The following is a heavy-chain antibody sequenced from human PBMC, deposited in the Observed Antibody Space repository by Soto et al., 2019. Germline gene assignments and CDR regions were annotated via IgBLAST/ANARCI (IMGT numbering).Heavy chain of an antibody. D-gene: IGHD5-18*01. V-gene: IGHV4-59*01. J-gene: IGHJ4*02. CDR3: ARGRGDTAMAWYC. CDR2: SYYSGST. Sequence: PSQTLSLTCTASGGSISSYYCSWIRQSPGKGLEWIGYSYYSGSTKYNPSLKSRVTVSVDTSKNMCSLKLSSVTAADTAVYFCARGRGDTAMAWYCWGRVTRVTVST. CDR1: GGSISSYY.